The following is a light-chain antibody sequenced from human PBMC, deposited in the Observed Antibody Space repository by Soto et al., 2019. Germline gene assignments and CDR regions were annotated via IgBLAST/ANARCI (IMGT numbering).Light chain of an antibody. J-gene: IGLJ1*01. Sequence: QSVLTQPPSVSGAPGQRVTISCTGSSSNIGAGYEVHWYQHLPGKAPKLLIYGNTNRPSGVPDRFSGSESGTSASLAITGLQAEDEADYYCQSYDTSLSASYVFGGGTKVTVL. CDR1: SSNIGAGYE. V-gene: IGLV1-40*01. CDR2: GNT. CDR3: QSYDTSLSASYV.